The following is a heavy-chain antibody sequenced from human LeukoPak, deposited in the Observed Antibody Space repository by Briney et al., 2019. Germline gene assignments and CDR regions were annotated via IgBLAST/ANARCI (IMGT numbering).Heavy chain of an antibody. CDR3: VKNDGWFHLAQ. CDR2: IKQDGSEK. D-gene: IGHD6-19*01. V-gene: IGHV3-7*03. CDR1: GFTFSSYW. Sequence: GGSLRLSCAASGFTFSSYWMSWVRQAPGKGLEWVANIKQDGSEKYYVDSLKGRISISRDNTNNALYLQMNSLRVEDTAVYYCVKNDGWFHLAQWGQGTLVTVSS. J-gene: IGHJ4*02.